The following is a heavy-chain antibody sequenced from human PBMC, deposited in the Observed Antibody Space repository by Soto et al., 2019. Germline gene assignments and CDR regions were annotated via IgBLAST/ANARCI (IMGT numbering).Heavy chain of an antibody. CDR3: AREAGSLGSSWFRFTAGWFDP. CDR2: INWNGGST. V-gene: IGHV3-20*04. D-gene: IGHD6-13*01. CDR1: GFTFDDYG. J-gene: IGHJ5*02. Sequence: AGGSLRLSCAASGFTFDDYGMSWVRQAPGKGLEWVSGINWNGGSTGYADSVKGRITISRDNAKNSLYLQMNSLRAEDTALYYCAREAGSLGSSWFRFTAGWFDPWGQGTLVTVSS.